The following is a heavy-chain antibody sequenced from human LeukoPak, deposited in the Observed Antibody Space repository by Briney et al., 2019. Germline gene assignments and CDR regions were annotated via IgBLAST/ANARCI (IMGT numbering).Heavy chain of an antibody. V-gene: IGHV1-18*01. CDR3: ARVGSSGWHEDYYFDY. D-gene: IGHD6-19*01. Sequence: GASVKVSCKASGYTFTSYGISWVRQAPEQGLEWVGWISAYNGNTNYAQKLQGRVTMTTDTSTSTAYMELRSLRSDDTAVYYCARVGSSGWHEDYYFDYWGQGTLVTVSS. CDR1: GYTFTSYG. J-gene: IGHJ4*02. CDR2: ISAYNGNT.